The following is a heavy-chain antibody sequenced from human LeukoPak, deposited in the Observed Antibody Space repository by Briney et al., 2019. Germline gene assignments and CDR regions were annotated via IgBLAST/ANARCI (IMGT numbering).Heavy chain of an antibody. Sequence: SQTLSLTCTVSGGSISSGSYYWSWIRQPAGKGLEWIGRIYTSGSTNYNPSLKSRVTISVDTSKNQFSLKLSSVTAADTAVYYCARARTRNWADDAFDIWGQGTMVTVSS. CDR2: IYTSGST. CDR1: GGSISSGSYY. CDR3: ARARTRNWADDAFDI. V-gene: IGHV4-61*02. D-gene: IGHD7-27*01. J-gene: IGHJ3*02.